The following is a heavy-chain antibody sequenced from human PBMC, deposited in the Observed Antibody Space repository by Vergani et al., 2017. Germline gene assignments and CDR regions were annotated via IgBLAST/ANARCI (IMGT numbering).Heavy chain of an antibody. Sequence: QLQLQESGPGLLKPSETLSLTCSVSGTSISGSSDYWGWIRQPPGKGLEWIGSIFYTGTSYYNPSLESRATNSVDTSKNQFSLKLKSVTAADTAVYYCARPVGPSAIADGYHVWGQGTMVTVS. J-gene: IGHJ3*01. V-gene: IGHV4-39*01. CDR1: GTSISGSSDY. CDR2: IFYTGTS. D-gene: IGHD3-10*01. CDR3: ARPVGPSAIADGYHV.